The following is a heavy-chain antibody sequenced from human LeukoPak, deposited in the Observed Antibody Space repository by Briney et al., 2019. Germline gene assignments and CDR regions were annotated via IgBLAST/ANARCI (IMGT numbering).Heavy chain of an antibody. CDR2: INWSGGST. V-gene: IGHV3-20*04. Sequence: GGSLRLSCAASGFTFSNYAMYWVRQVPGKGLGWVSGINWSGGSTGYADPLRGRFTISRDNAKNSLYLQMDSLRAEDTALYYCARAPITSPFYFDYWGQGTLVTVSS. CDR3: ARAPITSPFYFDY. J-gene: IGHJ4*02. D-gene: IGHD2-2*01. CDR1: GFTFSNYA.